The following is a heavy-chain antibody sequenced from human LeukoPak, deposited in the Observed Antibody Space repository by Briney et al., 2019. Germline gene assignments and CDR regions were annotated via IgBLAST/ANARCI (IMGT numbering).Heavy chain of an antibody. CDR1: GGSLSGYY. CDR2: INHSGSI. V-gene: IGHV4-34*01. D-gene: IGHD5-24*01. Sequence: PSETLSLTCRVYGGSLSGYYWTWIRQPPGKGLEWIGEINHSGSINYNPSLKSRVIMSVDMSKNQFSLNVRSVTAADTAVYYCGKFRYGYMGLDSWGQGTLVTVSS. J-gene: IGHJ4*02. CDR3: GKFRYGYMGLDS.